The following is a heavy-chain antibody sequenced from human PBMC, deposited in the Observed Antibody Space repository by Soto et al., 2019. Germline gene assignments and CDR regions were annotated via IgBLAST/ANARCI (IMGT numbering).Heavy chain of an antibody. CDR3: ARDLGGYVHLWDKSNY. CDR2: ISFDASEK. D-gene: IGHD5-12*01. CDR1: GFRFSGFG. J-gene: IGHJ1*01. Sequence: QVQLVESGGGVVQPGASLTLSCAASGFRFSGFGMHWVRQAPGKGLEWVAVISFDASEKFYVDSVKGRFCISRDDSHSKVFLQMNSLRREDTGVYYCARDLGGYVHLWDKSNYWGQGTLVNVS. V-gene: IGHV3-30*04.